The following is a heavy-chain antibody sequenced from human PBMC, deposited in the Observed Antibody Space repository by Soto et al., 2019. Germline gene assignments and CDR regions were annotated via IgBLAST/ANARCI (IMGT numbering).Heavy chain of an antibody. V-gene: IGHV4-34*01. D-gene: IGHD2-21*01. CDR3: ARARDGYTDY. CDR1: GGSFSGYY. J-gene: IGHJ4*02. Sequence: SETLSLTCAVYGGSFSGYYWTWIRQPPGKGLEWIGEIYHSGSTNYNPSLKSRVTISVDKSKNQFSLKLSSVTAADTAVYYCARARDGYTDYWGQGTLVTVSS. CDR2: IYHSGST.